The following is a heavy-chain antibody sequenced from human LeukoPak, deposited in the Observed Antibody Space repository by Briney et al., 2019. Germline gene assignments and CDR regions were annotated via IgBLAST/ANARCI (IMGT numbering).Heavy chain of an antibody. CDR2: IKPNSGGT. CDR1: GYSFADYY. D-gene: IGHD5-24*01. V-gene: IGHV1-2*02. Sequence: ASVKVSCKASGYSFADYYMHWVRQAPGQGLEWMGWIKPNSGGTRSAQKFQGRVTMTRDTSISTAYMELSSLRSEDTAVYYCARIRDGYNDAYDIWGQGTMVTVPS. CDR3: ARIRDGYNDAYDI. J-gene: IGHJ3*02.